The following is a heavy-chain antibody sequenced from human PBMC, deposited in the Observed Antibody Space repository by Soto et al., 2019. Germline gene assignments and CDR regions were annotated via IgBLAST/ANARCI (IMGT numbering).Heavy chain of an antibody. J-gene: IGHJ4*02. V-gene: IGHV4-34*01. CDR1: GGSFSDYY. CDR3: ARKGNPHFDY. CDR2: INHSGNT. Sequence: SETLSLTCAVYGGSFSDYYWSWIRQPPGKGLEWIGEINHSGNTNYNPSLKSRVTILVETSKNQFSLKLSSVTAADTAVYYCARKGNPHFDYWGQGTLVTVSS. D-gene: IGHD4-4*01.